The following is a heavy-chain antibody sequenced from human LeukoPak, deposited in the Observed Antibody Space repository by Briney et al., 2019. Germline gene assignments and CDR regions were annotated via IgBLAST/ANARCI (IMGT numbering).Heavy chain of an antibody. Sequence: GGSLRLSCAVSGFIFTNYAMSWVRQAPGKGLEWVSVIIGSSGSTFYADSVKGRFTISRDKSKNTLYLQMNSLRAEDTAVYYCAKGGYDYVEMGYFDYWGQGTLGTVSS. V-gene: IGHV3-23*01. CDR2: IIGSSGST. D-gene: IGHD5-12*01. CDR1: GFIFTNYA. J-gene: IGHJ4*02. CDR3: AKGGYDYVEMGYFDY.